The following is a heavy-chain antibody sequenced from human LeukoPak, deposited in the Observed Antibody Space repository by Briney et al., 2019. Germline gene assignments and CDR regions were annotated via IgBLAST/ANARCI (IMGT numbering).Heavy chain of an antibody. D-gene: IGHD2-2*01. J-gene: IGHJ4*02. CDR2: ISNDGSTT. Sequence: PGGSLRLSCAASGFTFGSFWMHWVRQVPGKGLVWVSRISNDGSTTSYADSVKGRFTISRDNAKNSLYLQMNSLRAEDTAVYYCARDCSSTSCSLSFDYWGQGTLVTVSS. V-gene: IGHV3-74*01. CDR3: ARDCSSTSCSLSFDY. CDR1: GFTFGSFW.